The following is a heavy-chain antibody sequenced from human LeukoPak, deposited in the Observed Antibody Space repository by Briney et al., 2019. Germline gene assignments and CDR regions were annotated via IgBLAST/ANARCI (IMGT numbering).Heavy chain of an antibody. CDR1: GFTFSHAW. V-gene: IGHV3-15*01. J-gene: IGHJ4*02. CDR3: TTVSYVGGY. D-gene: IGHD3-16*01. CDR2: CKSKTDGGTT. Sequence: AGGSLRLSCAASGFTFSHAWMSWVRQAPGEGLEWVGRCKSKTDGGTTDYAEPVKDRFTISRGESKNILYLQMNSLKIEDTAVYYCTTVSYVGGYWGQGTLVTVSS.